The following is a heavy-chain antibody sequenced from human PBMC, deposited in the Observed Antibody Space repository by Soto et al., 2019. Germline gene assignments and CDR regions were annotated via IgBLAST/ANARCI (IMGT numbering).Heavy chain of an antibody. Sequence: GASVKVSCKASGYTFTSYYMHWVRQAPGQGLEWMGIINPSGGSTSYAQKFQGRVTMTRDTSTSTVYMELSSLRSEDTAVYYCARDQATAMPYDAFDIWGQGTMVTVSS. CDR1: GYTFTSYY. D-gene: IGHD5-18*01. V-gene: IGHV1-46*01. CDR2: INPSGGST. J-gene: IGHJ3*02. CDR3: ARDQATAMPYDAFDI.